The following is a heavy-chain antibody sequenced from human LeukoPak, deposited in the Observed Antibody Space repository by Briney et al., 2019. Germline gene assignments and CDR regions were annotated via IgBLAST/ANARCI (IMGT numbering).Heavy chain of an antibody. V-gene: IGHV4-61*01. J-gene: IGHJ4*02. CDR3: ARSSWLRYDY. CDR1: GGSISSGSYY. Sequence: SQTLSLTCTVSGGSISSGSYYWSWIRQPPGKGLEWIGYIYYSGSTNYNPSLKSRVTISVDTSKNQFSLKLSSVTAADTAVYYCARSSWLRYDYWGQGTLVTVSS. D-gene: IGHD5-12*01. CDR2: IYYSGST.